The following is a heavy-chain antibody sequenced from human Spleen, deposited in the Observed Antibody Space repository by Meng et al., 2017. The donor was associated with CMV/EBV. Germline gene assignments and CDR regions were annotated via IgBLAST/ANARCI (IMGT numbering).Heavy chain of an antibody. CDR3: ARDRIVARPEGWFDP. D-gene: IGHD6-6*01. CDR1: GSIGSTTYY. J-gene: IGHJ5*02. V-gene: IGHV4-39*07. CDR2: LYYSGST. Sequence: GSIGSTTYYWGWIRQPPGKGLEWVASLYYSGSTYYNPSLKSRVTISVDTSKNLLSLKLSSVTAADTAVYYCARDRIVARPEGWFDPWGQGTLVTVSS.